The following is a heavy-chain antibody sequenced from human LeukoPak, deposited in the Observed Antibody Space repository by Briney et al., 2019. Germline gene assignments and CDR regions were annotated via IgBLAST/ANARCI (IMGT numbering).Heavy chain of an antibody. CDR1: GYTFTSYY. Sequence: GASVKVSCKASGYTFTSYYMHWVRQAPGQGLEWMGWISAYNGNTNYAQKFQGRVTMTTDTSTSTAYMELNSLRSDDTAVYYCARGSKGYSSTWPQAEFDYWGQGTLVTVSS. J-gene: IGHJ4*02. V-gene: IGHV1-18*04. CDR2: ISAYNGNT. D-gene: IGHD6-13*01. CDR3: ARGSKGYSSTWPQAEFDY.